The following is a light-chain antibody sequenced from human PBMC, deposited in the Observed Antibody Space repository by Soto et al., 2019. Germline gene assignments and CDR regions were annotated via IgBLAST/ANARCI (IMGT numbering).Light chain of an antibody. CDR3: ISYTGSSTSYV. J-gene: IGLJ1*01. CDR2: EVT. CDR1: SSDVGSYNH. Sequence: QSALTQPASVSGSPGQSITISCSGTSSDVGSYNHVAWYQQFPGKTPKLIIYEVTYRPSGVSHRFSASKSGNTASLTISGLQAEDEADYYCISYTGSSTSYVFGTGTNVTVL. V-gene: IGLV2-14*01.